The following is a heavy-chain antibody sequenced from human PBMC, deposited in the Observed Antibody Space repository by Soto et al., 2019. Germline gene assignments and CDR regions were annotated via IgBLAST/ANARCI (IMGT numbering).Heavy chain of an antibody. Sequence: GGSLRLSCAASGFTFSSYAMSWVRQAPGKGLEWVSAISGSGGSTYYADSVKGRFTISRDKSKITLYLQMNSQRAEDTAVYYCAKYGGIVVVPAATFWGQGTLVTVSS. D-gene: IGHD2-2*01. CDR1: GFTFSSYA. CDR3: AKYGGIVVVPAATF. CDR2: ISGSGGST. J-gene: IGHJ4*02. V-gene: IGHV3-23*01.